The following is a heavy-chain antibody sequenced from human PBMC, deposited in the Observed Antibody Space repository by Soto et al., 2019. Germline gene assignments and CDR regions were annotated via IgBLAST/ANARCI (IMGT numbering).Heavy chain of an antibody. V-gene: IGHV3-30-3*01. D-gene: IGHD3-3*02. CDR2: ISYDGSNK. J-gene: IGHJ6*02. Sequence: ESGGGVVQPGRSLRLSCAASGFTFSSYAMHWVRQAPGKGLEWVAVISYDGSNKYYADSVKGRFTISRDNSKNTLYLQMNSLRAEDTAVYYCARAGLASGMDVWGQGTTVTVSS. CDR1: GFTFSSYA. CDR3: ARAGLASGMDV.